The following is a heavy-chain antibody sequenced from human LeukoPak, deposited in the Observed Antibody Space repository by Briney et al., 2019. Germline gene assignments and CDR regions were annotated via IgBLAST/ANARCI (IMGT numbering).Heavy chain of an antibody. Sequence: GESLKTSCKGSGYSFSSFWIAWVRQLPGKGLEWMGIIFPGDSDTRYRPSLQGQVTISVDKSIDTAFLQWSSLKASDSAIYYCARLTSFADLLTATRRSWFDPWGQGTLVTVSS. V-gene: IGHV5-51*01. CDR1: GYSFSSFW. CDR2: IFPGDSDT. CDR3: ARLTSFADLLTATRRSWFDP. D-gene: IGHD2-21*02. J-gene: IGHJ5*02.